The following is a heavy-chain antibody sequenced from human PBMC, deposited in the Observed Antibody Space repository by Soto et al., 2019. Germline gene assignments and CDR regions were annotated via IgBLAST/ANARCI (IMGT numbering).Heavy chain of an antibody. CDR1: GGTFSSHA. CDR2: IIPIFGTA. Sequence: QVQLVQSGAEVKKPGSSVKVSCKASGGTFSSHAISWVRQAPGQGLEWMGGIIPIFGTAKYAQNFQGRVTITADESTSTANMELSSLRSEDTAVYYCARGIRLGELSFSYWGQGTLVTVSS. CDR3: ARGIRLGELSFSY. J-gene: IGHJ4*01. V-gene: IGHV1-69*01. D-gene: IGHD3-16*02.